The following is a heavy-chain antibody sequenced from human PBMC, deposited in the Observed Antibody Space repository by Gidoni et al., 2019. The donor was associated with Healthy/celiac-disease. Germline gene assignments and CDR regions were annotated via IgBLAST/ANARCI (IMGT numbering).Heavy chain of an antibody. J-gene: IGHJ4*02. CDR1: GFPFSSYS. CDR2: ISSSSNYI. V-gene: IGHV3-21*04. D-gene: IGHD3-16*01. CDR3: ARDPGLAYVNRTPIDF. Sequence: EVQLVESGGGLVKPGGSLRLSCAASGFPFSSYSMNWVRQAPGKGLEWVSSISSSSNYIYYADSLKGRFNISRDNAKNSLYLQMNSLKAEDTAVYYCARDPGLAYVNRTPIDFWGQGTLVTVSS.